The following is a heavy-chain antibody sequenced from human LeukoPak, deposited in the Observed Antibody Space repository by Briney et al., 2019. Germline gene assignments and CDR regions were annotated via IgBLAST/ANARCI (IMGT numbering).Heavy chain of an antibody. D-gene: IGHD3-3*01. V-gene: IGHV4-39*01. Sequence: SETLSLTCAVSGDSISSSNYYWGWIRQPPGKGLEWIGSLYYSGSPYYNPSLKSRVTISVDTSNNQFSLKLNSVTAADTAFYYCASALTIFGVAAFDYWGQGTLVTVSS. CDR1: GDSISSSNYY. CDR3: ASALTIFGVAAFDY. J-gene: IGHJ4*02. CDR2: LYYSGSP.